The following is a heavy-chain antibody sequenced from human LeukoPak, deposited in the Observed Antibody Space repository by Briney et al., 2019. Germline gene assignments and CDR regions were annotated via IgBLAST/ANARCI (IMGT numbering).Heavy chain of an antibody. CDR3: AKGRNYYWYFDL. J-gene: IGHJ2*01. Sequence: GGSLRLSCAASGFTFSSYAMSWVRQAPGKGLEWVSAITGGGINTYYADSVKGRFTVSRDNSKNTLYLQMNSLRAEDTAIYYCAKGRNYYWYFDLWGRGTLVTVSS. V-gene: IGHV3-23*01. CDR2: ITGGGINT. D-gene: IGHD5-24*01. CDR1: GFTFSSYA.